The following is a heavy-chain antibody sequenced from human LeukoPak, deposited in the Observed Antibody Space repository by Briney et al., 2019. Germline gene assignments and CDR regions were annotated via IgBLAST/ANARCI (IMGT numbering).Heavy chain of an antibody. CDR1: GGSISSGGYY. D-gene: IGHD3-10*01. V-gene: IGHV4-31*03. Sequence: SQTLSLTCTVSGGSISSGGYYWSWIRQHPGKGLEWIGYIYYSGSTYYNPSLKSRVTISVDTSKNQFSLKLSSVTAADTAVYYCAARGPWIPLSGYYYMDVWGKGTTVTVSS. CDR3: AARGPWIPLSGYYYMDV. J-gene: IGHJ6*03. CDR2: IYYSGST.